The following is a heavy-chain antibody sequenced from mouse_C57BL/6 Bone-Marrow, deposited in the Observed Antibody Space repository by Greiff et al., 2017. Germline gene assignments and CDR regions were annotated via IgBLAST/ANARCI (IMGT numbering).Heavy chain of an antibody. J-gene: IGHJ2*01. D-gene: IGHD1-1*01. Sequence: QVQLQQPGAELVKPGASVKMSCKASGYTFTSYWITWVKQRPGQGLEWIRDIYPGSGSTNYNEKFKSKATLTVDTSSSTAYMQLSSLTSEDSAVYYCAREGFTTVVATPLSNYFDYWGQGTTLTVSS. CDR2: IYPGSGST. V-gene: IGHV1-55*01. CDR3: AREGFTTVVATPLSNYFDY. CDR1: GYTFTSYW.